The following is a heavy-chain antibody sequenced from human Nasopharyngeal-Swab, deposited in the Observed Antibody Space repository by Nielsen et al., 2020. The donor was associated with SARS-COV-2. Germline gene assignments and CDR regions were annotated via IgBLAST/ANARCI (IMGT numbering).Heavy chain of an antibody. Sequence: GGSLRLSCAASGFTFSTYDMHWVRQAPGKGLEWVAFISRDGGRQHYTDSVKGRFTISRDSSKNTLYLQMNSLRDEDTAVYYCAREGPIPVAGTAFDIWGQGTMVTVSS. V-gene: IGHV3-30*03. J-gene: IGHJ3*02. D-gene: IGHD6-19*01. CDR3: AREGPIPVAGTAFDI. CDR2: ISRDGGRQ. CDR1: GFTFSTYD.